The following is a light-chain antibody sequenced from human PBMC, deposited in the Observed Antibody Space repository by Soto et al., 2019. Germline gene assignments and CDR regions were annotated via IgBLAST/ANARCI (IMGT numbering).Light chain of an antibody. Sequence: EIVMTQTQATLSVSPGEGSTLSCRSSQSVGSNLAWYQQKPAQAPRLLIYGASNRATGIPDRFSGGGSGTDFTLTISRLEPEDFAVYYCQQFSSYPLTFGGLTMV. CDR1: QSVGSN. CDR2: GAS. J-gene: IGKJ4*01. CDR3: QQFSSYPLT. V-gene: IGKV3D-15*01.